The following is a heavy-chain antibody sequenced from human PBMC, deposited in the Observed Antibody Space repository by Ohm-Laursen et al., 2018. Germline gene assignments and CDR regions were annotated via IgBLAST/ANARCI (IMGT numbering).Heavy chain of an antibody. D-gene: IGHD5-12*01. V-gene: IGHV3-9*01. CDR3: ARDVAHGGYGFGMDV. CDR2: ITWNSGTI. J-gene: IGHJ6*02. CDR1: GFTFDDYA. Sequence: SLRLSCAAPGFTFDDYAMHWVRQAPGKGLEWVSGITWNSGTIGYADSVKGRFTISRDNAKNSLYLQMNSLRAEDTAVYYCARDVAHGGYGFGMDVWGQGTTVTVSS.